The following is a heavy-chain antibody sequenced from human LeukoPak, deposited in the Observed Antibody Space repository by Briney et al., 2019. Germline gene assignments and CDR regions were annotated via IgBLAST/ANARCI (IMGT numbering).Heavy chain of an antibody. CDR1: GGSISSYY. Sequence: SETLSLTCTVSGGSISSYYWSWIRQPPGKGLEWIGYIYYSGSTNYNPSLKSRVTISVDTSKNQFSLKLSSVTAADTAVYYCARSHDYGGNLHYYYYYYMDVWGKGTTVTVSS. CDR2: IYYSGST. J-gene: IGHJ6*03. D-gene: IGHD4-23*01. CDR3: ARSHDYGGNLHYYYYYYMDV. V-gene: IGHV4-59*01.